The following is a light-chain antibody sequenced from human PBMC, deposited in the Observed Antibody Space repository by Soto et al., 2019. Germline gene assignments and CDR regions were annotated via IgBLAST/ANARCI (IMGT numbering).Light chain of an antibody. V-gene: IGKV1-33*01. CDR2: DAS. J-gene: IGKJ3*01. Sequence: DIQMTQSPSSLSASVGDRVTITCQASQDISNYLNWYQQKPGKAPKLLIYDASNLEPGVPSRFSGSGSGTDFTFTISSLQPEDIATYYCQQYDNLPPGVTFGPGTKVDIK. CDR3: QQYDNLPPGVT. CDR1: QDISNY.